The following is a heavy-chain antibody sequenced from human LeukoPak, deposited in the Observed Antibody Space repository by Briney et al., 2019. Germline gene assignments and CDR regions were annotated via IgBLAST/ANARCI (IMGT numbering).Heavy chain of an antibody. Sequence: ASVKVSCKASGYTFTGYYMHWVRQAPGQGLEWMGWINPNSGGTNYAQKFQGRVTMTTDTSTSTAYMELRSLRSDDTAVYYCARQRDVYYYYYYMDVWGKGTTVTVSS. CDR3: ARQRDVYYYYYYMDV. J-gene: IGHJ6*03. V-gene: IGHV1-2*02. CDR1: GYTFTGYY. CDR2: INPNSGGT.